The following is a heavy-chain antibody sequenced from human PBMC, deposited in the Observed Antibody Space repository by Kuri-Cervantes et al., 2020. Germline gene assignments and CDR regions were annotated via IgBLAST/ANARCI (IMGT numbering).Heavy chain of an antibody. CDR1: GGSISSSSYY. CDR2: IYYSGSA. CDR3: ARSGYSYGYTAPFDY. Sequence: SETLSLTCIVSGGSISSSSYYWDWIRQPPGKGLEWIGSIYYSGSAHHNPSLKSRVTISVHTSKNQFSLKLSSVTAADTAVYYCARSGYSYGYTAPFDYWGQGTLVTVSS. D-gene: IGHD5-18*01. V-gene: IGHV4-39*01. J-gene: IGHJ4*02.